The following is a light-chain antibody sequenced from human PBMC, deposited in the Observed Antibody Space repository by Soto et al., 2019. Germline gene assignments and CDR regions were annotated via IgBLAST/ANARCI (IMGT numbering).Light chain of an antibody. CDR2: GAS. V-gene: IGKV3-20*01. CDR3: PQYGSSPPALT. J-gene: IGKJ4*01. CDR1: QSVSSIS. Sequence: EIVVTQSPGTLSLSTGERATISCRASQSVSSISLARYQQKPGQAPRLLIYGASSRATGIPDRFSGSGSGTDFTLPISRLEHEDFAVYYCPQYGSSPPALTFGGATKVEIK.